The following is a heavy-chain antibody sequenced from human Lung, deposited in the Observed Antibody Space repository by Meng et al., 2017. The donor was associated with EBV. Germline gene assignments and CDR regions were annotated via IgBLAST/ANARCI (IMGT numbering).Heavy chain of an antibody. Sequence: QAQLVAAGGEVKKPGAPVKVSCKASDYTFTNYGITWVRQAPGQGLEWMGWSSAYNGNTNYAQTLQGRVTMTTDTSTSTAYMELGSLRSDDTAVYYCARVEVGITSGDYWGQGTLVTVSS. J-gene: IGHJ4*02. D-gene: IGHD1-26*01. CDR2: SSAYNGNT. CDR1: DYTFTNYG. V-gene: IGHV1-18*01. CDR3: ARVEVGITSGDY.